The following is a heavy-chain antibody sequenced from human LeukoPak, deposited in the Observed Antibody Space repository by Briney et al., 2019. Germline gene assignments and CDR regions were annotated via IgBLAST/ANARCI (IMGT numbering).Heavy chain of an antibody. Sequence: SQTLSLTCTVSGGSINSYYWNWIRQPPGKGLELIGYIYYSGSPTYNPSLKSRVTISVDRSKNQFSLKLSSVTAADTAVYYCARVGYSYGSIPFDYWGQGTLVTVSS. D-gene: IGHD5-18*01. CDR3: ARVGYSYGSIPFDY. J-gene: IGHJ4*02. V-gene: IGHV4-59*12. CDR1: GGSINSYY. CDR2: IYYSGSP.